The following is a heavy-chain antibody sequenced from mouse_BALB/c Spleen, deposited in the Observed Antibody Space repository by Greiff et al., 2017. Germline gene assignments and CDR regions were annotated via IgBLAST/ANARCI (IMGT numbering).Heavy chain of an antibody. CDR2: INPGSGGT. V-gene: IGHV1-54*01. CDR3: ARNGDPYYFDY. D-gene: IGHD4-1*01. Sequence: VQLQQSGAELVRPGTSVKVSCKASGYAFTNYLIEWVKQRPGQGLEWIGVINPGSGGTNYNEKFKGKATLTADKSSSTAYMQLSSLTSDDSAVYFCARNGDPYYFDYGGQGTTLTVSS. J-gene: IGHJ2*01. CDR1: GYAFTNYL.